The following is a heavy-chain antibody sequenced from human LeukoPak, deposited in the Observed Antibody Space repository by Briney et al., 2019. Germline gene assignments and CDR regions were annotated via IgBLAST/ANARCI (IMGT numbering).Heavy chain of an antibody. D-gene: IGHD1-26*01. CDR1: GFTFSSYS. CDR2: ISSSSSYI. V-gene: IGHV3-21*04. Sequence: GGSLRLSCAASGFTFSSYSMNWVRQAPGKGLEWVSSISSSSSYIYYADSVKGRFTISRDNSKNTLYLQMNSLRAEDTAVYYCAKEWKVGATRYYFDYWGQGTLVTVSS. J-gene: IGHJ4*02. CDR3: AKEWKVGATRYYFDY.